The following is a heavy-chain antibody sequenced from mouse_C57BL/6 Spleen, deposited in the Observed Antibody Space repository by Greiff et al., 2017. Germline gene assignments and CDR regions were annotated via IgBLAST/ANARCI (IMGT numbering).Heavy chain of an antibody. CDR2: ISNGGGST. CDR3: ARQDEGYFDY. V-gene: IGHV5-12*01. CDR1: GFTFSDYY. J-gene: IGHJ2*01. Sequence: EVQLVESGGGLVQPGGSLKLSCAASGFTFSDYYMYWVRQTPEKRLEWVAYISNGGGSTYYPDTVKGRFTISRDNAKNTLYLQMSRLKSEDTAMYYCARQDEGYFDYWGQGTTLTVSS.